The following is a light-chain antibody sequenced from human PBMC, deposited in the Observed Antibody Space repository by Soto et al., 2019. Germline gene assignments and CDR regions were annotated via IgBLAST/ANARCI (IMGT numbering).Light chain of an antibody. CDR2: AAS. CDR3: QQSYSLSPIT. CDR1: ETISTF. V-gene: IGKV1-39*01. Sequence: DIQMTQSPSSLSASVGDRVTLTCRASETISTFLNWYQHKPGRAPKLLIYAASRLQSGVPSRFSGSGSGTDFTLTIKGLQPEDFASYYCQQSYSLSPITFGQGTRLEIK. J-gene: IGKJ5*01.